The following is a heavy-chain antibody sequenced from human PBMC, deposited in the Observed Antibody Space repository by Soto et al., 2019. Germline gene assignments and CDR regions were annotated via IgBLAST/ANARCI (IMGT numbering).Heavy chain of an antibody. V-gene: IGHV1-18*01. CDR2: ISTYNGNT. CDR1: GYTFTNYG. D-gene: IGHD4-17*01. J-gene: IGHJ6*03. Sequence: QVQLVQSGAEVKQPGASVKVSCKSSGYTFTNYGFTWVLQSPGQGRVWLGWISTYNGNTKYAQKVQGRLTMTTDTSTSTANMELTSLRSDDTALYYCARTTVTATYYYMDVWGKGSTVTVSS. CDR3: ARTTVTATYYYMDV.